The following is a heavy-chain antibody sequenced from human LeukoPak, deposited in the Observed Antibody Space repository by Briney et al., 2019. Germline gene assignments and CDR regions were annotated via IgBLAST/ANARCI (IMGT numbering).Heavy chain of an antibody. CDR3: ARQRTIAVANLFDY. J-gene: IGHJ4*02. Sequence: SETLSLTCAVYGGSFSGYYWSWIRQPPGKGLEWIGEINHSGSTNYNPSLKSRVTISVDTSKNQFSLKLSSVTAADTAVSYCARQRTIAVANLFDYWGQGTLVTVSS. CDR1: GGSFSGYY. V-gene: IGHV4-34*01. D-gene: IGHD6-19*01. CDR2: INHSGST.